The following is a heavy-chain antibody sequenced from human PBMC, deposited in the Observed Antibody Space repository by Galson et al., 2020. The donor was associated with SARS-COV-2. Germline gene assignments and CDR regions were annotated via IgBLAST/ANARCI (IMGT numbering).Heavy chain of an antibody. CDR3: ARSITINYYYMDV. CDR1: GFTFSDYY. J-gene: IGHJ6*03. CDR2: ITSSSSYT. D-gene: IGHD3-3*01. V-gene: IGHV3-11*06. Sequence: GESLKISCAASGFTFSDYYMNWIRQAPGKGLEWVSYITSSSSYTNYADSVKGRFTISRDNAKNSLYLQMNSLRAEDTAVYYCARSITINYYYMDVWGKGTTVTVSS.